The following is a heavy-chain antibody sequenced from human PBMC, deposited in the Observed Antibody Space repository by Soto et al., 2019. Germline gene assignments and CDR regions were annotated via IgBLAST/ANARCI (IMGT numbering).Heavy chain of an antibody. CDR1: GYTFTSYG. V-gene: IGHV1-18*04. J-gene: IGHJ4*02. Sequence: ASVKVSCKASGYTFTSYGISWVRQAPGQGLEWMGWISAYNGNTNYAQKLQGRVTMTTDTSTSTAYMELRSLRSDDTAVYYCARGRGLRFLAWLSHFDYWGQGTLVTVSS. CDR3: ARGRGLRFLAWLSHFDY. CDR2: ISAYNGNT. D-gene: IGHD3-3*01.